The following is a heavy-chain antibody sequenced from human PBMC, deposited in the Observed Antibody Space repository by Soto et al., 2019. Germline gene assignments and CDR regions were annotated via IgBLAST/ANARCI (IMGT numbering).Heavy chain of an antibody. J-gene: IGHJ4*02. CDR3: ARDGGSYYFDY. Sequence: PGGSLRLSCAASGFTFSSYSMNWVRQAPGKGLEWVSSISSSSSYIYYADSVKGRFTISRDNAKNSLYLQMNSLRAEDTVVYYCARDGGSYYFDYWGQGTLVTVSS. D-gene: IGHD1-26*01. CDR2: ISSSSSYI. V-gene: IGHV3-21*01. CDR1: GFTFSSYS.